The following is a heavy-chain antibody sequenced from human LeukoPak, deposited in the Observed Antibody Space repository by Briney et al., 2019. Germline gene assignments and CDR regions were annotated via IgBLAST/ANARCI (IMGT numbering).Heavy chain of an antibody. CDR2: INHSGST. CDR3: ARHDLYSSSVDY. D-gene: IGHD6-13*01. J-gene: IGHJ4*02. CDR1: GGSFSGYY. V-gene: IGHV4-34*01. Sequence: SETLSLTCAVYGGSFSGYYWSWIRQPPGEGLEWIGEINHSGSTNYNPSLKSRVTISVDTSKNQFSLKLSSVTAADTAVYYCARHDLYSSSVDYWGQGTLVTVSS.